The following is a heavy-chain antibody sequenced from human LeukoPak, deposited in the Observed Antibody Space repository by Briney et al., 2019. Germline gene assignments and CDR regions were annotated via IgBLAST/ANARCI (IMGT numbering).Heavy chain of an antibody. V-gene: IGHV1-46*01. D-gene: IGHD2-8*01. CDR3: ARDMLAVPSNWFDP. J-gene: IGHJ5*02. CDR1: GYTFTNYY. Sequence: ASVTVSFKASGYTFTNYYIHWVRQAPGQGLEWMGVISPSGGGTSYAQKFQGRVTMTRHTSTSTVYMDLRSLRSEDTAVYFCARDMLAVPSNWFDPWGQGTLVTVSS. CDR2: ISPSGGGT.